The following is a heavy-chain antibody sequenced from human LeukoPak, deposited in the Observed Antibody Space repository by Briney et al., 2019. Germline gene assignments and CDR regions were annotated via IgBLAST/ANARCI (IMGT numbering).Heavy chain of an antibody. CDR2: IKQDGSEK. CDR1: GFTFSSYW. V-gene: IGHV3-7*01. J-gene: IGHJ6*03. CDR3: ARVPAADYYYYYYVDV. Sequence: GGSLRLSCAASGFTFSSYWMSWVRQAPGKGLEWVANIKQDGSEKYYVDSVKGRFTISRDNAKKSLYLQMNSLRAEDTAVYYCARVPAADYYYYYYVDVWGKGTTVTVSS. D-gene: IGHD2-2*01.